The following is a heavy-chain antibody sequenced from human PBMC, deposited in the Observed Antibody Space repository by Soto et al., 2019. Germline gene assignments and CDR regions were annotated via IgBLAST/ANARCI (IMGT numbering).Heavy chain of an antibody. CDR2: IYHSGST. J-gene: IGHJ6*02. V-gene: IGHV4-30-2*01. Sequence: QLQLQESGSGLVKPSQTLSLTCAVSGGSISSGGYSWSWIRQPPGKGLEWIGYIYHSGSTYYNPSLKGRVTISVDRSKNQFSLKLSSVTAADTAVYYCARALTGYGDYYGMDVWGQGTTVTVSS. CDR3: ARALTGYGDYYGMDV. D-gene: IGHD4-17*01. CDR1: GGSISSGGYS.